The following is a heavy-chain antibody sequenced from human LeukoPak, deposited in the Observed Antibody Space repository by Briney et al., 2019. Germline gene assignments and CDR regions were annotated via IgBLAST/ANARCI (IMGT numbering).Heavy chain of an antibody. CDR2: ITSSSTYI. Sequence: GGSLRLSCAASGFPFSSYTMNWVRQAPGKGLEWVSSITSSSTYIYYADSVKGRFTITRDNAKNSLYLHMNSLRAEDTAVYYCARDWLVATEDYWGQGTLVTVSS. CDR3: ARDWLVATEDY. D-gene: IGHD5-12*01. V-gene: IGHV3-21*01. J-gene: IGHJ4*02. CDR1: GFPFSSYT.